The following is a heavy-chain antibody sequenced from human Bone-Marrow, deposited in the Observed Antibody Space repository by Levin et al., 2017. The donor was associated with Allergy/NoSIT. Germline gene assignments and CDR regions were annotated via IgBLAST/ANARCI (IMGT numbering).Heavy chain of an antibody. D-gene: IGHD4-17*01. CDR1: GFTFSSYA. J-gene: IGHJ2*01. CDR2: ISGSGGST. CDR3: AKGHEVAYGDRPYWYFDL. V-gene: IGHV3-23*01. Sequence: PGGSLRLSCAASGFTFSSYAMSWVRQAPGKGLEWVSAISGSGGSTYYADSVKGRFTISRDNSKNTLYLQMNSLRAEDTAVYYCAKGHEVAYGDRPYWYFDLWGRGTLVTVSS.